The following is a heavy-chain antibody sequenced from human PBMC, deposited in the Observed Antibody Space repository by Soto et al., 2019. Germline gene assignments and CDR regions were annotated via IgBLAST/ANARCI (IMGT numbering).Heavy chain of an antibody. J-gene: IGHJ6*02. V-gene: IGHV1-69*13. Sequence: VASVKVCCKASGGTFSSYAISWVRQAPGQGLEWMGGIIPIFGTANYAQKFQGRVTITADESTSTAYMELSSLRSEDTAVYYCARRRSILSGMDVWGQGTTVTVSS. CDR3: ARRRSILSGMDV. CDR1: GGTFSSYA. CDR2: IIPIFGTA.